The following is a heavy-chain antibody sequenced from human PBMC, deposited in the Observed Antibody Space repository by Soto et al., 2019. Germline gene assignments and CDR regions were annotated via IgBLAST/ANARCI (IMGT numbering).Heavy chain of an antibody. D-gene: IGHD2-8*01. CDR3: ARCPGVKDSYYYMDV. CDR2: IWYNGRNK. J-gene: IGHJ6*03. V-gene: IGHV3-33*01. Sequence: QVHLVESGGGVVQPGTSLRLSCEASGFTFSSYGMHWVRQAPGRGLEWVAVIWYNGRNKNCADSVKGRFTISRDNYKNTLYLQMNNLRDEDKAGSFCARCPGVKDSYYYMDVWGNGTTFTVSS. CDR1: GFTFSSYG.